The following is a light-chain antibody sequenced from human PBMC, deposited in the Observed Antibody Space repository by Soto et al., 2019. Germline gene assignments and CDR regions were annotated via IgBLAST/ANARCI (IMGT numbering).Light chain of an antibody. CDR2: EVS. V-gene: IGLV2-14*01. J-gene: IGLJ1*01. CDR1: SGDVGGYNY. Sequence: QSVLTQPASVSGSPGQSITISCTGTSGDVGGYNYVSWYQQHPGKAPKLMIYEVSNRPSGVSNRFSGSKSGNTASLTIPGLQAEDEADYYCSSYTSSSTQVFXTGTKLTVL. CDR3: SSYTSSSTQV.